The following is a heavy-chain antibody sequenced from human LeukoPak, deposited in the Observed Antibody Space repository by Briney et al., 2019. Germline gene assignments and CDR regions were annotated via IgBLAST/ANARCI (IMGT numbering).Heavy chain of an antibody. V-gene: IGHV3-21*01. D-gene: IGHD3-10*01. Sequence: GGSLRLSCAASGLTLSSHGVTWVRQPPGKGLEWVSGISSGGGLTYYADSVKGRFTISRDNAKNSLFLQMNSLRAEDTAVYYCARDPYYYASEDWGQGILVTVSS. CDR1: GLTLSSHG. CDR2: ISSGGGLT. CDR3: ARDPYYYASED. J-gene: IGHJ4*02.